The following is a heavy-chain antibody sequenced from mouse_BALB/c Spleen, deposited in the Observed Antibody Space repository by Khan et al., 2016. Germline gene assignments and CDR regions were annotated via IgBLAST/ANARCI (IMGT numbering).Heavy chain of an antibody. J-gene: IGHJ3*01. CDR1: DFNIKDTY. Sequence: VQLQQSGAELVKPGASVKLSCTASDFNIKDTYMHWVNQRPEQGLEWIGRIDPANDNTKYDPKFQGKATITADTSSNTAYLQLSSLTSEDTTVYYCASGNFAYWGQGTLVTVSA. V-gene: IGHV14-3*02. D-gene: IGHD2-1*01. CDR3: ASGNFAY. CDR2: IDPANDNT.